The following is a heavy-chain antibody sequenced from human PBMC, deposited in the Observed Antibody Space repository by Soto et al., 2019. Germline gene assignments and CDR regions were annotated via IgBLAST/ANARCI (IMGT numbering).Heavy chain of an antibody. J-gene: IGHJ4*02. CDR2: INTDGSNT. CDR1: GFTFNRHW. V-gene: IGHV3-74*03. Sequence: GGSLRLSCAASGFTFNRHWMHWVRQAPGKGLVWVSRINTDGSNTTYADSVKGRFTISRDNSRNTLYLQMNSLRAGDTAVHYCARSRFLASTGIEPFDFWGQGTLVTVSS. CDR3: ARSRFLASTGIEPFDF. D-gene: IGHD6-13*01.